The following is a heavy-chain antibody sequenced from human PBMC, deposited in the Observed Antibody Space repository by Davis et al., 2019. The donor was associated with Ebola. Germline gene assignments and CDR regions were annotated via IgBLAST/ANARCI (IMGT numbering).Heavy chain of an antibody. D-gene: IGHD6-13*01. CDR3: ASFRGRQQLVDYYFDY. Sequence: LETLSLTCTVSGCSISNYYWSWIRQPPGKGLEWMGYTYYTGSTNYNPSLKSRVIMSVDTSKNQFSLKVNSVTAADTAVYYCASFRGRQQLVDYYFDYWGQGTLVTVSS. J-gene: IGHJ4*02. V-gene: IGHV4-59*01. CDR2: TYYTGST. CDR1: GCSISNYY.